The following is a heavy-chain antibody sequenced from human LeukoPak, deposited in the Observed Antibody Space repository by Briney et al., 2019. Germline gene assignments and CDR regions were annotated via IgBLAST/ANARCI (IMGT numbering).Heavy chain of an antibody. D-gene: IGHD3-22*01. CDR1: GLTFSGYS. V-gene: IGHV3-21*01. CDR3: ARDAGGYYAY. J-gene: IGHJ4*02. Sequence: GGSLRLSCAASGLTFSGYSFNWVRQAPGKGLEWVSFISGSSTYIYYADSVKGRFTISRDNAKNSLYLQMNSLRAEDTAVYYRARDAGGYYAYWGQGTLVTVSS. CDR2: ISGSSTYI.